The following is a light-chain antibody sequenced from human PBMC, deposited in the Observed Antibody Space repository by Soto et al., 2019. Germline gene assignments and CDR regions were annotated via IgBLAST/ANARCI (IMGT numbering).Light chain of an antibody. Sequence: EIVLTHSPGTLSLSPGERATLSCLASQSVSSRYLAWYQQKPGQAPRLLIYDASTRAPGTPARFSGSGSGTELTLTISSLQSDDFAVYHCQQYNNWPPTFGHGTRLEIK. J-gene: IGKJ5*01. CDR1: QSVSSRY. CDR3: QQYNNWPPT. CDR2: DAS. V-gene: IGKV3-15*01.